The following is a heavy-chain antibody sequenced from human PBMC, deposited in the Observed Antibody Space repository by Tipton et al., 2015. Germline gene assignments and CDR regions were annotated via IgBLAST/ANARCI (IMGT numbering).Heavy chain of an antibody. CDR1: SDSISKYY. CDR3: AREAYSSSGLIFDY. Sequence: TLSLTCTVSSDSISKYYWSWIRQPPGKELEWIGYIHYSGSTNYNPSLKSRVTISVDTSKTQFSLKVSSVTAADTAMYYCAREAYSSSGLIFDYWGQGTLVTVSS. CDR2: IHYSGST. V-gene: IGHV4-59*01. D-gene: IGHD6-6*01. J-gene: IGHJ4*02.